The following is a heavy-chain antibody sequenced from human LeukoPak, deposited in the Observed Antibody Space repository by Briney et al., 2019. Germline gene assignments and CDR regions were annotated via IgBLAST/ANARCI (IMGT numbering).Heavy chain of an antibody. V-gene: IGHV3-21*05. J-gene: IGHJ4*02. CDR1: GFIFSDYS. CDR3: ARDYRFAFDN. Sequence: TGGSLRLSCAASGFIFSDYSMNWVRQAPGKGLEWISYVGIDSGNTKYADSVKGRFTISGDNAKKSLYLQMNSLRVEDTAAYYCARDYRFAFDNWGQGTLVTVSS. CDR2: VGIDSGNT.